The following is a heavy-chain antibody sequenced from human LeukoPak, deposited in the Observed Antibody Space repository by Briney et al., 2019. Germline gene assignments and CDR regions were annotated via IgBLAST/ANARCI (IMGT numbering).Heavy chain of an antibody. CDR1: GFTFSSYG. V-gene: IGHV3-30*18. D-gene: IGHD3-22*01. Sequence: PGRSLRLSCAASGFTFSSYGMHWVRQAPGKGLEWVAVISYGGSNKYYADSVKGRFTISRDNSKNTLYLQMNSLRAEDTAVYYCAKAGFDDSSGYYPYFDYWGQGTPVTVSS. CDR2: ISYGGSNK. CDR3: AKAGFDDSSGYYPYFDY. J-gene: IGHJ4*02.